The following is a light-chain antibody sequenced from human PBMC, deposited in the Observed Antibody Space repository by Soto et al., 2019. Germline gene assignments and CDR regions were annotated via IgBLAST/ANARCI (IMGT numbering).Light chain of an antibody. CDR3: QQYGSSART. J-gene: IGKJ1*01. V-gene: IGKV3-20*01. Sequence: EIVLTQSPGTLSLSPGERATLSCRASQSITASYLAWYQQKPGQAPRLLIYGTITRATGIPDRFSGSGSGTDFTLTISRLEPEDFAVYSCQQYGSSARTFGPGTKVEIK. CDR1: QSITASY. CDR2: GTI.